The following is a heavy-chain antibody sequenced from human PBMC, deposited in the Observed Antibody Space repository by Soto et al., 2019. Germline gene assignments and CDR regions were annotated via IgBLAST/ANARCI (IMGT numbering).Heavy chain of an antibody. V-gene: IGHV4-31*03. CDR1: GGSISSGGYY. CDR2: IYYSGST. D-gene: IGHD6-13*01. CDR3: AREVQPPYYFDY. J-gene: IGHJ4*02. Sequence: SETLSLTCTVSGGSISSGGYYWSWIRQHPGKGLEWIGYIYYSGSTYYTPSLKSRVTISVDTSKNQFSLKLSSVTAADTAVYYCAREVQPPYYFDYWGQGTLVTVSS.